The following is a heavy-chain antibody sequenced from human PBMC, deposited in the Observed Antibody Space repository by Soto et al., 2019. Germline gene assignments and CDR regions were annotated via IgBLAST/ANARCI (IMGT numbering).Heavy chain of an antibody. Sequence: SETLSLTSTVSGGSISSGDCYWSWIRQPPGKGLEWIGYIYYSGSTYYNPSLKSRVTISVDTSKNQFSLKLSSVTAADTAAYYCARVYSGYDFRAPFDYWGQGTLVTVSS. V-gene: IGHV4-30-4*01. CDR2: IYYSGST. J-gene: IGHJ4*02. D-gene: IGHD5-12*01. CDR1: GGSISSGDCY. CDR3: ARVYSGYDFRAPFDY.